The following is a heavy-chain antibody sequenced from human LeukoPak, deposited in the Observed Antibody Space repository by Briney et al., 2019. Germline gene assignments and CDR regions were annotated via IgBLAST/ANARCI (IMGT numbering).Heavy chain of an antibody. J-gene: IGHJ4*02. Sequence: GGSLRLSCAASRFTFSTYAMSWVRQAPGKGLEWVSAISSSGTNTYYADSMKGRFTISRDNSKNTLYLQMNSLRAEDTAVYYCAKFGPKLELRLWGQGTLVTVSS. CDR2: ISSSGTNT. V-gene: IGHV3-23*01. CDR3: AKFGPKLELRL. CDR1: RFTFSTYA. D-gene: IGHD1-7*01.